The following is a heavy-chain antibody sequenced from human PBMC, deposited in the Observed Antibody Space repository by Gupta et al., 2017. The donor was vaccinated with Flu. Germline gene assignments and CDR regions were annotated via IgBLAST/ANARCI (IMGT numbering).Heavy chain of an antibody. V-gene: IGHV1-69*01. CDR2: ILPVISAT. CDR1: GGTFSSES. CDR3: AREFPCGGDCYFLDS. Sequence: QVQLVQSGAEVKETGSSVKVSCKASGGTFSSESITWVRQAPGHGLEWMGGILPVISATNYAQKLQGRVTITADEPTRTIYMELSSLRSDDTAVYYCAREFPCGGDCYFLDSWGPGTLVSVYS. D-gene: IGHD2-21*02. J-gene: IGHJ4*02.